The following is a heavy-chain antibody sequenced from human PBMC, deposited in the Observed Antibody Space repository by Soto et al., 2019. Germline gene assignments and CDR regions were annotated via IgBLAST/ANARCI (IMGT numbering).Heavy chain of an antibody. D-gene: IGHD3-16*01. J-gene: IGHJ5*02. V-gene: IGHV3-23*01. CDR2: ISRGGGST. CDR1: GFTFNTYA. CDR3: TKERGMGDTDRSHH. Sequence: EVQLLESGGGLVQPGGSLRLSCAASGFTFNTYAMSWVRQAPGKGLEWVSSISRGGGSTYYADSVKGRVTISRDNSESTLYLQMNRLRIEDTAVYYCTKERGMGDTDRSHHWGQGVLVIVSS.